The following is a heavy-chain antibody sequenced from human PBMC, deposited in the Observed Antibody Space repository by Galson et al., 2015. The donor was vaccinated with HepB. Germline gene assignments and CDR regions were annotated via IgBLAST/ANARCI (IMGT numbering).Heavy chain of an antibody. CDR1: GFTFSSYS. Sequence: SLRLSCAVSGFTFSSYSMNWVRQAPGKGLEWVSSISSSSSYIYYADSVKGRFTISRDNAKNSLYLQMNSLRAEDTAVYYCAREKQQLSTDAFDIWGQGTMVTVSS. V-gene: IGHV3-21*01. CDR3: AREKQQLSTDAFDI. D-gene: IGHD6-13*01. J-gene: IGHJ3*02. CDR2: ISSSSSYI.